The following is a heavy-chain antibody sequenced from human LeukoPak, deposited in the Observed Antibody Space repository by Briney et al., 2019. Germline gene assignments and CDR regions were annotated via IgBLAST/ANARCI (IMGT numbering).Heavy chain of an antibody. Sequence: PGGSLTLSCAASGFTFSSYGMHWVRHAPGEGLEWVTVILYDGSNKYHADSVKGRFTISRDNSKNTLYLQMNSLRAEDTAVYYCSRDRYYGSGTIAGLYWGQGTLVTVSS. CDR2: ILYDGSNK. V-gene: IGHV3-33*01. CDR3: SRDRYYGSGTIAGLY. J-gene: IGHJ4*02. D-gene: IGHD3-10*01. CDR1: GFTFSSYG.